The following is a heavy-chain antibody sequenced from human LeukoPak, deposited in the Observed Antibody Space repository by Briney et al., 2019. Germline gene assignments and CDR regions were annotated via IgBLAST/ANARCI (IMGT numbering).Heavy chain of an antibody. J-gene: IGHJ4*02. D-gene: IGHD3-10*01. V-gene: IGHV3-74*01. Sequence: PGGSLRLSCAASGFTFSSYWMHWVRQAPGKGLVWVSRINSDGSSTSYADSVKGRFTISRDNAKNTLYLQMNSLRAEDTAVYYCVSIHYYGSGSYNDVDYWGQGTLVTVSS. CDR3: VSIHYYGSGSYNDVDY. CDR1: GFTFSSYW. CDR2: INSDGSST.